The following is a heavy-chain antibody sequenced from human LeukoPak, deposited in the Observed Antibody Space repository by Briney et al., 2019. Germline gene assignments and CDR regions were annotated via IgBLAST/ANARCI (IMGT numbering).Heavy chain of an antibody. D-gene: IGHD4-11*01. CDR1: GFTFGSYW. V-gene: IGHV3-7*01. Sequence: GGSLRLSCAASGFTFGSYWMHWVRQAPGKGLEWVANVKQDGSEKYYVDSVKGRFTISRDNAKNSLYLQMNSLRSEDTAVYYCAREAPTTHFDYWGQGTLVTVSS. J-gene: IGHJ4*02. CDR3: AREAPTTHFDY. CDR2: VKQDGSEK.